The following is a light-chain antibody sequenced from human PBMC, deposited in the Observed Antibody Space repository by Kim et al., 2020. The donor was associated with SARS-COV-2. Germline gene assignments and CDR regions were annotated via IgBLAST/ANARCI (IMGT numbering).Light chain of an antibody. CDR2: DAS. Sequence: SPGDRATLSCGDSQGVSSSYLAWYQQKPGLAPRLVMYDASRRATGIPDRFSGSGSGTDFTLTISRLEREDFAVYYCQQYDRSPFTFGQGTRLEIK. CDR3: QQYDRSPFT. V-gene: IGKV3D-20*01. J-gene: IGKJ5*01. CDR1: QGVSSSY.